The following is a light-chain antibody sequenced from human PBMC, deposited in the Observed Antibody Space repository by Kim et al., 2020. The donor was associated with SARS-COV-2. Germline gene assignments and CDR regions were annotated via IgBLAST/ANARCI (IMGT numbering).Light chain of an antibody. J-gene: IGKJ2*01. V-gene: IGKV3-20*01. CDR3: QHYGSARYT. Sequence: EIVLTQSPGTLSLSPGERATLSCRASQSVNSVYLAWYQQRPGQAPRLLVFGTSNRATGIPDRFSGSGSGTDFTLTINTLEPEDFAVYYCQHYGSARYTFGQGTKLEI. CDR1: QSVNSVY. CDR2: GTS.